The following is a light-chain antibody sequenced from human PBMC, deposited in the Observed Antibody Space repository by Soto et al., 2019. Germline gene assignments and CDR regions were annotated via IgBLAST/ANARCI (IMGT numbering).Light chain of an antibody. V-gene: IGKV1D-12*01. CDR3: QQAYSFPIT. J-gene: IGKJ5*01. Sequence: IQVTQSPSSVSASAGARVTSTCLASQDIAGYLAWYQHKPGRPPELLIHGASSMQSGVPARFSGSGSGTDFTLSINSLQPEDFATYYCQQAYSFPITFGQGTRLEIK. CDR2: GAS. CDR1: QDIAGY.